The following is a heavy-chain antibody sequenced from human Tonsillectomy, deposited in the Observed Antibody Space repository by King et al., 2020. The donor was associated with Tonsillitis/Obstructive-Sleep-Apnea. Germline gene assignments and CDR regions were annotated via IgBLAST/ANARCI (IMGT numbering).Heavy chain of an antibody. CDR3: AHSLTVRGVNNWFDP. V-gene: IGHV2-5*02. CDR2: IYLDDDK. CDR1: GFSLSTSGVG. J-gene: IGHJ5*02. D-gene: IGHD3-10*01. Sequence: TLKESGPTLVKPTQTLTLTCTFSGFSLSTSGVGVGWIRQPPGKALEWLALIYLDDDKRYSPSLKSRLTIPKDTPKNQVVLTMTNMDPVDTATYYCAHSLTVRGVNNWFDPWGQGTLVTVSS.